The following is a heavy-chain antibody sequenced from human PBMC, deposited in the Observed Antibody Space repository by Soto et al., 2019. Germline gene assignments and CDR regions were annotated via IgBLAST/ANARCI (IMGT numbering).Heavy chain of an antibody. CDR2: SNHRGST. CDR3: AREFNFVGYRRLDP. V-gene: IGHV4-30-4*01. CDR1: GDAIGSGGDYY. D-gene: IGHD3-16*02. Sequence: QVQLQETGPGLVKPSETLSLTCTVSGDAIGSGGDYYWSWIRQPPGKGLEWIGYSNHRGSTYYNPALKSRVTMSVDMSMNQFSLKVNSVTAADTAVYNCAREFNFVGYRRLDPWGQGTLVTVSS. J-gene: IGHJ5*02.